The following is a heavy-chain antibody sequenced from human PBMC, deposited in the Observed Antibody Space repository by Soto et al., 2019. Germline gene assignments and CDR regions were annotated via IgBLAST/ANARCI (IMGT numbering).Heavy chain of an antibody. V-gene: IGHV4-59*12. CDR1: GGSISSYY. CDR3: ARFNWYFDL. J-gene: IGHJ2*01. Sequence: QVQLQESGPGLVKPSETLSIPCTVSGGSISSYYWSWIRQPPGKGLEWIGYIYYSRSTNYNPSLKSRVPISVDTSKNQFSLKLSAVTAADTAVYYCARFNWYFDLWGRGTLVTVSS. CDR2: IYYSRST.